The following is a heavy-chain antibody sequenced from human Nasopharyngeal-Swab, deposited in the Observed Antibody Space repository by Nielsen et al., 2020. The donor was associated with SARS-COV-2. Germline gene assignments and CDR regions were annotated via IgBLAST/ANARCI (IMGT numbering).Heavy chain of an antibody. CDR1: GFTFSSYA. Sequence: GESLKISCAASGFTFSSYAMSWVRQAPGKGLEWVSSVGGSGVTTFYADSVKGRFTISTDNSKNMLYLQMNSLRVEDTAVYYCAKGGSSSWYSGFDYWGQGTLVTVSS. J-gene: IGHJ4*02. CDR2: VGGSGVTT. D-gene: IGHD6-13*01. CDR3: AKGGSSSWYSGFDY. V-gene: IGHV3-23*01.